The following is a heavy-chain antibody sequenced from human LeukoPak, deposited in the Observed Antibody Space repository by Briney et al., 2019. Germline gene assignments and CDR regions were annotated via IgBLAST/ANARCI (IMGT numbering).Heavy chain of an antibody. V-gene: IGHV1-2*02. D-gene: IGHD1-1*01. CDR1: GDTFTANY. CDR3: AEDVGRTGTNCFDP. J-gene: IGHJ5*02. Sequence: WASVKVSCKPSGDTFTANYLHWVRQAPGQGLEWLGWINLNTGYTKYAQKFQGRVTMTRDTSTSSAFMELSRLRSDDTAVYFCAEDVGRTGTNCFDPWGQGTLVTVSS. CDR2: INLNTGYT.